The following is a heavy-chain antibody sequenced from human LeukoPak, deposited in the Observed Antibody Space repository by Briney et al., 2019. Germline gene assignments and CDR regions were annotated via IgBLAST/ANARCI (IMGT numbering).Heavy chain of an antibody. V-gene: IGHV4-28*03. D-gene: IGHD6-13*01. CDR2: IYHRGTT. J-gene: IGHJ4*02. Sequence: SETLSLTCDVSGYSISGSNWWGWIRQSPGKGLEWIGYIYHRGTTYSNPSLRSRVTMSVDTSKNQFSLNLTSVTAVDTAVYYCARARTSRSWASAPLDSWGQGTLVPVSS. CDR1: GYSISGSNW. CDR3: ARARTSRSWASAPLDS.